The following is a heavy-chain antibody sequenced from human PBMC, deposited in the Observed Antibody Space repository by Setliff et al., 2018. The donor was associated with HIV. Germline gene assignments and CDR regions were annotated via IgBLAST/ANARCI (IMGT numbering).Heavy chain of an antibody. CDR2: IYYSGST. CDR1: GVSISSHY. V-gene: IGHV4-39*07. J-gene: IGHJ4*02. Sequence: SETLSLTCNVSGVSISSHYWGWIRQPPGKGLEWIGSIYYSGSTKYNPSLKSRVTISVDTSKNQFSLKLSSVTAADTAVYYCARRSGWSLDYWGQGTLVTVSS. CDR3: ARRSGWSLDY. D-gene: IGHD6-19*01.